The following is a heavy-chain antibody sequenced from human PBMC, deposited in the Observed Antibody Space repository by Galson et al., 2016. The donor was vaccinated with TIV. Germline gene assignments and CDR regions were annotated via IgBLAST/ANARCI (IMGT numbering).Heavy chain of an antibody. D-gene: IGHD2-21*02. CDR3: TTPPYCGGDCWHYYYDAEDV. CDR2: IKSNSDGGTT. V-gene: IGHV3-15*01. J-gene: IGHJ6*02. CDR1: GFIFSNAW. Sequence: SLRLSCAASGFIFSNAWMSWVRQAPGKGLEWVGRIKSNSDGGTTDYAAPVKGRFIISRDDSTSTLSLEMNGLKTEDTAVYCCTTPPYCGGDCWHYYYDAEDVWGQGTTVTAS.